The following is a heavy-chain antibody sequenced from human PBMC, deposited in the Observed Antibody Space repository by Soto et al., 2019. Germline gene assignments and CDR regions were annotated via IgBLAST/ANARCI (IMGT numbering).Heavy chain of an antibody. Sequence: PSETLSLTCNVSGGSIRNYYWTWIRQPAGKGLEWIGRIYSRGNTNYNPSLKSRVTMSVDTSKNQFSLILSSVTAADTAVYYCARQGLTVKGIYYYGMDVWGQGTTVT. D-gene: IGHD4-17*01. J-gene: IGHJ6*02. CDR2: IYSRGNT. CDR3: ARQGLTVKGIYYYGMDV. V-gene: IGHV4-4*07. CDR1: GGSIRNYY.